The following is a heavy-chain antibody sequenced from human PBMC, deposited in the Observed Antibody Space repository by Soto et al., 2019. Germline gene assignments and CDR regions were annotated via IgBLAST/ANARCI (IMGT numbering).Heavy chain of an antibody. D-gene: IGHD3-3*01. V-gene: IGHV3-74*01. CDR2: INSDVSDT. CDR1: GFTFSRYW. J-gene: IGHJ6*03. Sequence: EVQLVESGGGLVQPGGSLTLSCAASGFTFSRYWMYWVRQAPGKGLVWVSRINSDVSDTSNAGSVKGRFTISRDNAKNTLYLQMNSLRAEDTAVYYCARVEDFWGGYYSSMDVWGKGTTVTVSS. CDR3: ARVEDFWGGYYSSMDV.